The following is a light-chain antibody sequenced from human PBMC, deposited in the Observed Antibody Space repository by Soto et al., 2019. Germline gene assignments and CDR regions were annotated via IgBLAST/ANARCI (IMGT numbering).Light chain of an antibody. V-gene: IGKV3-15*01. CDR1: QSVSGN. CDR2: GAS. Sequence: EIVLTQSPATLSVSPGERATLSCRASQSVSGNLAWYQQKPGQAPRLLIYGASTRATGIPARFSGSGSGTEFTLTITSLQSEDFAVYYCQQYNNWPPMTFGPGTKVDIK. CDR3: QQYNNWPPMT. J-gene: IGKJ3*01.